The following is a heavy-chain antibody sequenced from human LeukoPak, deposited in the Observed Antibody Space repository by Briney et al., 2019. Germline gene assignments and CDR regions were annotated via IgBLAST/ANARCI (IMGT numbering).Heavy chain of an antibody. CDR3: AKDYSYSSSWYGSGPHNDY. D-gene: IGHD6-13*01. J-gene: IGHJ4*02. Sequence: GGSLRLSCAASGFTFSSYAMSWVRQAPVKGLEWVSAISGSGGSTYYADSVKGRFTISRDNSKNTLYLQMNSLRAEDTAVYYCAKDYSYSSSWYGSGPHNDYWGQGTLVTVSS. V-gene: IGHV3-23*01. CDR1: GFTFSSYA. CDR2: ISGSGGST.